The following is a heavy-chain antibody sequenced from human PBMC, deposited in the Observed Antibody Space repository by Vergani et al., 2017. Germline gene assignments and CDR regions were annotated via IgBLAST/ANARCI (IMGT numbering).Heavy chain of an antibody. J-gene: IGHJ4*02. D-gene: IGHD3-9*01. Sequence: EVQPVASGGGFVKPGGSLRLSCKTSGITFNSAWMSWGRPAPGKRLDWVARIRPKTDGETTDYAAPVKGGYTIARDDSKNTLYLQMNSLKTEDTAVYYCTTPTKWELRYYFDYWGQGTLVTVSS. CDR3: TTPTKWELRYYFDY. CDR2: IRPKTDGETT. CDR1: GITFNSAW. V-gene: IGHV3-15*01.